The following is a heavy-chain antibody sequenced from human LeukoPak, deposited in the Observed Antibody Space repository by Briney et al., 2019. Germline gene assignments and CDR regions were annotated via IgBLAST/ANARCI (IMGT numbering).Heavy chain of an antibody. Sequence: GGSLRLSCAASGSIFSSYGMHWVREAPGKGLEWVAFIRYDGSNKYYADSVKGRFTISRDNSKNTLYLQMNNLRAEDTAVYYCAKEGKVATDYDYWGQGTLVTVSS. CDR1: GSIFSSYG. V-gene: IGHV3-30*02. CDR3: AKEGKVATDYDY. J-gene: IGHJ4*02. CDR2: IRYDGSNK. D-gene: IGHD5-12*01.